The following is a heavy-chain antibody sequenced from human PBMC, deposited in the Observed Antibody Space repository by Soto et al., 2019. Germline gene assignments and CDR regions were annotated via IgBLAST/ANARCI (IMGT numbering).Heavy chain of an antibody. V-gene: IGHV3-30*18. J-gene: IGHJ4*02. CDR1: GFTFSSYG. D-gene: IGHD1-1*01. CDR2: ISYDGSNK. CDR3: AKDGYTTGR. Sequence: VQLLESGGGLVQPGGSLRLSCAASGFTFSSYGMHWVRQAPGKGLEWVAVISYDGSNKYYADSVKGRFTISRDNSKNTLYLQMNSLRAEDTAVYYCAKDGYTTGRWGQGTLVTVSS.